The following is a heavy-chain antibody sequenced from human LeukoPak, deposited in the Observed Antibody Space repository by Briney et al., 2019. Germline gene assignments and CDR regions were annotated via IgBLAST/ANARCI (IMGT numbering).Heavy chain of an antibody. CDR3: ARGAQSGGYSGPFDI. V-gene: IGHV3-33*01. Sequence: GGSLRLSCTPSGFTFSGYAMHWVRQAPGKGLGWVAVIWFDGSNTYYADSVKGRSTISRDNSKNTLYLQMNSLRAEDTAVYYCARGAQSGGYSGPFDIWGQGTMVTVSS. CDR2: IWFDGSNT. D-gene: IGHD1-26*01. CDR1: GFTFSGYA. J-gene: IGHJ3*02.